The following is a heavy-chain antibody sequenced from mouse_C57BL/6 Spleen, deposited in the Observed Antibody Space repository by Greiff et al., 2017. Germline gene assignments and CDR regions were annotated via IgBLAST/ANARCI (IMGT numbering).Heavy chain of an antibody. CDR2: ISSGGDYI. J-gene: IGHJ4*01. CDR1: GFTFSSYA. V-gene: IGHV5-9-1*02. CDR3: TRAEDYYAMDY. Sequence: EVQRVESGEGLVKPGGSLKLSCAASGFTFSSYAMSWVRQTPEKRLEWVAYISSGGDYIYYADTVKGRFTISRDNARNTLYLQMSSLKSEDTAMYYCTRAEDYYAMDYWGQGTSVTVSS.